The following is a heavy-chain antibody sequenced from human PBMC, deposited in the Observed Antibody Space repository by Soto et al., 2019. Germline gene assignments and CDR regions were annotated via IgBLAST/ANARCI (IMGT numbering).Heavy chain of an antibody. CDR2: IIPIFGTA. CDR1: GGTFSSYA. D-gene: IGHD1-26*01. CDR3: ARSGSYLYYFDY. J-gene: IGHJ4*02. Sequence: ASVKVSCKASGGTFSSYAISWVRQAPGQGLEWMGGIIPIFGTANYAQKFQGRVTITADESTSTAYMELSSLRSEDAAVYYCARSGSYLYYFDYWGQGTLVTVSS. V-gene: IGHV1-69*13.